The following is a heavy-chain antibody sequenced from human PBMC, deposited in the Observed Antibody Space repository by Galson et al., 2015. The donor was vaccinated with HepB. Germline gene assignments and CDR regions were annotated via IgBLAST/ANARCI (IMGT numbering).Heavy chain of an antibody. CDR2: ICSGGST. D-gene: IGHD4-23*01. CDR3: ARVLPRWGGDY. Sequence: SLRLSCAASGFTVSSNYMSWVRQAPGKGLEWVSVICSGGSTYYADSVKGRFTISRDNPKNTLYLQMNSLRAEDTAVYYCARVLPRWGGDYWGQGTLVTVSS. CDR1: GFTVSSNY. J-gene: IGHJ4*02. V-gene: IGHV3-53*01.